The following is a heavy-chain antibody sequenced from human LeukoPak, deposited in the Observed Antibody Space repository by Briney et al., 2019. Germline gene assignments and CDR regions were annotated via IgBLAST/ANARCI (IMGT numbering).Heavy chain of an antibody. J-gene: IGHJ4*02. CDR1: GGSISSSNW. V-gene: IGHV4-4*02. Sequence: SGTLSLTCAVSGGSISSSNWWSWVRQPPGKGLEWIGEIYHSGSTNYNPSLKSRVTISVDTSKNQFSLKLSSVTAADTAVYYCASSSGWSDFDYWGQGTLVTVSS. CDR3: ASSSGWSDFDY. D-gene: IGHD6-19*01. CDR2: IYHSGST.